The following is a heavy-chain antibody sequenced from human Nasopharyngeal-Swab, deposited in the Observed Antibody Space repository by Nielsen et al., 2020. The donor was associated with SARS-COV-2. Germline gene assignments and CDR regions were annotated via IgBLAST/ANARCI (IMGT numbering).Heavy chain of an antibody. CDR3: AGRPRYSSSWYSPYYYYGMDV. V-gene: IGHV3-21*01. Sequence: GGSLRLSCAASGFTFSSYSMNWVRQAPGKGLEWVSSISSSSSYIYYADSVKGRFTISRDNAKNSLYLQMNSLRAEDTAVYYCAGRPRYSSSWYSPYYYYGMDVWGQGTTATVSS. CDR1: GFTFSSYS. D-gene: IGHD6-13*01. CDR2: ISSSSSYI. J-gene: IGHJ6*02.